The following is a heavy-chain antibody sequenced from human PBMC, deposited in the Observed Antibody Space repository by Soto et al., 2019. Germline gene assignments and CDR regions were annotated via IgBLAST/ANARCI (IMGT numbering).Heavy chain of an antibody. J-gene: IGHJ5*02. CDR1: GYTLTGLS. CDR3: ATIFPTMVRGVINLAWWFDP. CDR2: FDPEDGET. D-gene: IGHD3-10*01. V-gene: IGHV1-24*01. Sequence: GTSVKVPCKVSGYTLTGLSMHWVRQAHVIGLEWMGGFDPEDGETIYAQKFQGRVTMTEDTSTDTAYMELSSLRSEDTAVYYCATIFPTMVRGVINLAWWFDPWGQGTLVTVSS.